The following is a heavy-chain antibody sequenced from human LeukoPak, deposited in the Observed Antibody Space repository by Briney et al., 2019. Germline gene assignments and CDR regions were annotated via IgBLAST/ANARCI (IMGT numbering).Heavy chain of an antibody. Sequence: SATLSLTCTVSGGSISSYYWSWIRQPPGKGLEWIGYIYYSGSTNYNPSLKSRVTISVDTSKNQFSLKLSSVTAADTAVYYCARDADGFFDYWGQGTLVTVSS. J-gene: IGHJ4*02. CDR2: IYYSGST. V-gene: IGHV4-59*01. CDR1: GGSISSYY. CDR3: ARDADGFFDY. D-gene: IGHD5-24*01.